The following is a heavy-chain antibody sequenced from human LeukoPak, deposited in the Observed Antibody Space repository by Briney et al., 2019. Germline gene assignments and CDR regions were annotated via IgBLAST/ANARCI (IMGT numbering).Heavy chain of an antibody. CDR3: AQLWGDGYNSSPFAFDI. Sequence: PGGSLRLSCAASGFTLSTSYMTWVRQAPGKGLEWVSSISSSSSYIYYADSVKGRFTISRDNAKNSLYLQMNSLRAEDTAVYYCAQLWGDGYNSSPFAFDIWGQGTMVTVSS. CDR2: ISSSSSYI. J-gene: IGHJ3*02. CDR1: GFTLSTSY. D-gene: IGHD5-24*01. V-gene: IGHV3-21*01.